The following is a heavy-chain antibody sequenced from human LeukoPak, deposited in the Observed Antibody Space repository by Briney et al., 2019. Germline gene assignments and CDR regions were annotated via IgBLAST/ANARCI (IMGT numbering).Heavy chain of an antibody. CDR3: ARRRPYTGSYYFDY. D-gene: IGHD1-26*01. Sequence: SEALSLTCTVSGGSVTSSDFYWAWIRQPPGQGLEWIGTVYYRGNTYYNPSLKSRVTISVDTSKNQFSLKVNSMTAADTAVYYCARRRPYTGSYYFDYWGQGTLVTVSS. CDR2: VYYRGNT. CDR1: GGSVTSSDFY. V-gene: IGHV4-39*01. J-gene: IGHJ4*02.